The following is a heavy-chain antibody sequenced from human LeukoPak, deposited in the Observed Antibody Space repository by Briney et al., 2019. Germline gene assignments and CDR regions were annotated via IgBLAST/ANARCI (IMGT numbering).Heavy chain of an antibody. CDR3: AREWHDAFDI. J-gene: IGHJ3*02. V-gene: IGHV3-74*01. CDR1: GFTFNSHW. Sequence: GGSLRLSCAASGFTFNSHWMHWVRQAPGKGLVWVSRINGDGSSTTYADSVRGRFTISRDDAKNTLYLGMNSLRAEDTAVYYCAREWHDAFDIWGQGTMVTVSS. D-gene: IGHD5-24*01. CDR2: INGDGSST.